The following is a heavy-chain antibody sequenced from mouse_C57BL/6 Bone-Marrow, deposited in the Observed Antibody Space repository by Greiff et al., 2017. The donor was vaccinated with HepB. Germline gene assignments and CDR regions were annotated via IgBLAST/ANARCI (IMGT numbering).Heavy chain of an antibody. CDR2: ISSGSSTI. CDR3: ARSRTGTWYFDV. Sequence: EVKVVESGGGLVKPGGSLKLSCAASGFTFSDYGMHWVRQAPEKGLEWVAYISSGSSTIYYADTVKGRFTISRDNAKNTLFLQMTSLRSEDTAMYYCARSRTGTWYFDVWGTGTTVTVSS. J-gene: IGHJ1*03. V-gene: IGHV5-17*01. CDR1: GFTFSDYG. D-gene: IGHD4-1*01.